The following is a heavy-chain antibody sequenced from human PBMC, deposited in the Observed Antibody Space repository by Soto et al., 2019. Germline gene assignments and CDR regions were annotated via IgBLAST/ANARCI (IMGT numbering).Heavy chain of an antibody. CDR2: IKSKTDGGTT. CDR3: TPLGVWFGELFQYYYYGMDV. V-gene: IGHV3-15*07. J-gene: IGHJ6*02. D-gene: IGHD3-10*01. CDR1: GFTFSNAW. Sequence: GGSLRLSCAASGFTFSNAWMNWVRQAPGKGLEWVGRIKSKTDGGTTDYAAPVKGRFTISRDDSKNTLYLQMNSLKTEDTAVYYCTPLGVWFGELFQYYYYGMDVWGQGTTVTVSS.